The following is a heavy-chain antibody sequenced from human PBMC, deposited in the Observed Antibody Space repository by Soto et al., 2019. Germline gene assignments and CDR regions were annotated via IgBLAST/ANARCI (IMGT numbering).Heavy chain of an antibody. CDR1: GFTFTTFV. CDR2: ISYDGHNK. Sequence: QVQLVESGGGVVQPGGSLRLSCTASGFTFTTFVIHWVRQAPGKGLEWVALISYDGHNKYYSDSVKGRFTISRDNYKNSLSLQMNSLRAEDTAVYYCAKELQAYGEYNYYYYGMDVWGQGTTVSVSS. D-gene: IGHD4-17*01. V-gene: IGHV3-30*18. J-gene: IGHJ6*02. CDR3: AKELQAYGEYNYYYYGMDV.